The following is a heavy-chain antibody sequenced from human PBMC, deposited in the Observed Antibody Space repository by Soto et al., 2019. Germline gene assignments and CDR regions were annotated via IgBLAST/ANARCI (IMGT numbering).Heavy chain of an antibody. CDR2: IYYSGST. J-gene: IGHJ1*01. CDR1: GGSISSGGYY. D-gene: IGHD3-3*01. CDR3: ASSGTISLFEYFQH. V-gene: IGHV4-31*03. Sequence: PSETLSLTCTVSGGSISSGGYYWSWIRQHPGKGLEWIGYIYYSGSTYYNPSLKSRVTISVDTSKNQFSLKLSSVTAADTAVYYCASSGTISLFEYFQHWGQGTLVTVSS.